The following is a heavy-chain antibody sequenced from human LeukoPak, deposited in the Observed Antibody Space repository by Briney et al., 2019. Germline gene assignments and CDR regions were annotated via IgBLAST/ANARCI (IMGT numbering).Heavy chain of an antibody. CDR3: ARRYSSGWYRATPLDYFDY. V-gene: IGHV4-34*01. CDR1: GGSFSGYH. Sequence: SETLSLTCAVYGGSFSGYHWSWIRQPPGKGLEWIGEINHSGSTNYNPSLKSRVTISVDTSKNQFSLKLSSVTAADTAVYYCARRYSSGWYRATPLDYFDYWGQGTLVTVSS. J-gene: IGHJ4*02. D-gene: IGHD6-19*01. CDR2: INHSGST.